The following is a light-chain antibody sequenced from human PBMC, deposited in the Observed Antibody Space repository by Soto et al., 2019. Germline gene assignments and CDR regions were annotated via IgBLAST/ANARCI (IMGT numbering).Light chain of an antibody. CDR1: SSNIGAGYD. V-gene: IGLV1-40*01. Sequence: QPVLTQPPSVSGAPGQGVTISCTGSSSNIGAGYDVHWYQQLPGTAPKLLIYGNSNRPSGVPDRFSGSKSGTSASLAITGLQAEDEADYYCQSYDSSLSGNVVFGGGTKLTVL. CDR2: GNS. CDR3: QSYDSSLSGNVV. J-gene: IGLJ2*01.